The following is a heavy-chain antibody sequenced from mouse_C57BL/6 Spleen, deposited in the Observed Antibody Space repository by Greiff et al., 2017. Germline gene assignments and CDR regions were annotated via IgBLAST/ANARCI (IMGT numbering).Heavy chain of an antibody. CDR3: TTGYGNYGY. CDR1: GFNIKDDY. J-gene: IGHJ2*01. V-gene: IGHV14-4*01. CDR2: IDPENGDT. D-gene: IGHD2-10*02. Sequence: VHVKQSGAELVRPGASVKLSCTASGFNIKDDYMHWVKQRPEQGLEWIGWIDPENGDTEYASKFKGKATITADTSSNPAYLQLSSLASEDTAVYYGTTGYGNYGYWGQGTTLTVSS.